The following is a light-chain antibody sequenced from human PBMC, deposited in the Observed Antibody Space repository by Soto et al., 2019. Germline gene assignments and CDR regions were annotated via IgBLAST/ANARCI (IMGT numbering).Light chain of an antibody. CDR1: ETVNAY. J-gene: IGKJ2*01. Sequence: DIQMTQSPSSLPASVGDTVSISCRTSETVNAYLNWYQQKVGQAPKVLIYAASNLKSGVPSRFSGGGSVTEFTLPITSLQPEDFATYCCQQTYSVPYTFGQGT. CDR2: AAS. V-gene: IGKV1-39*01. CDR3: QQTYSVPYT.